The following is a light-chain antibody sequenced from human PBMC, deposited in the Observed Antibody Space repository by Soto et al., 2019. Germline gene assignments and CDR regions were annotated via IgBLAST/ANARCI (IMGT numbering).Light chain of an antibody. CDR2: GAS. CDR3: QQTRSFPLT. J-gene: IGKJ4*01. Sequence: EIVMTQSPATLSVSPGERATLSCRASQSVSSNLAWYQQKPGQAPRLLIYGASTRATGIPARFSGSGSGTDFTLTITSLQPDDAAVYYCQQTRSFPLTFGGGTKVDIK. CDR1: QSVSSN. V-gene: IGKV3-15*01.